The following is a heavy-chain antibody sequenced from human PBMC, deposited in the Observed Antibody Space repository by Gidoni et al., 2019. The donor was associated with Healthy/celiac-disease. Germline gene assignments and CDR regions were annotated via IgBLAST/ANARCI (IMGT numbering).Heavy chain of an antibody. CDR1: GGSISSSSYY. D-gene: IGHD2-15*01. V-gene: IGHV4-39*01. CDR3: ASTPGPVWYFDL. CDR2: IYYSGST. Sequence: QLQLQESGPGLVKPSETLSLTCTVSGGSISSSSYYWGWIRQPPGKGLEWIGSIYYSGSTYYNPSLNSRVTISVDTSKNQFSLKLSSVTAADTAVYYCASTPGPVWYFDLWGRGTLVTVSS. J-gene: IGHJ2*01.